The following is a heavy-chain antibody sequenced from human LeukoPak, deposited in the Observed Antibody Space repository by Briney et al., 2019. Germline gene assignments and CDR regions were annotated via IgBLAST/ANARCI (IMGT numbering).Heavy chain of an antibody. Sequence: SETLSLTCTVSGGSITSYYWSWIRQPPGKGLEWIGYIYYSGTTSYNPSLKSRVTISVDTSKNQFSLKLTSVTAADTAVYYCARDPRSGNYLDYWGQGTLVTVHS. J-gene: IGHJ4*02. CDR3: ARDPRSGNYLDY. CDR1: GGSITSYY. D-gene: IGHD3-10*01. CDR2: IYYSGTT. V-gene: IGHV4-59*01.